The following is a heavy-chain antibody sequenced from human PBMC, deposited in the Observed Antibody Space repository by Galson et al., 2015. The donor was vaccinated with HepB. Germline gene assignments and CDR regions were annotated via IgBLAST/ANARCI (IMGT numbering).Heavy chain of an antibody. CDR1: GFTFSSYA. Sequence: SLRLSCAASGFTFSSYAMNWVRQAPGKGLEWVAVISYDGSNKYYADSVKGRFTISRDNSKNTLYLQMNSLRAEDTAVYYCARGSYDILTGYPDYYYSGMDVWGQGTTVTV. V-gene: IGHV3-30*04. J-gene: IGHJ6*02. CDR2: ISYDGSNK. CDR3: ARGSYDILTGYPDYYYSGMDV. D-gene: IGHD3-9*01.